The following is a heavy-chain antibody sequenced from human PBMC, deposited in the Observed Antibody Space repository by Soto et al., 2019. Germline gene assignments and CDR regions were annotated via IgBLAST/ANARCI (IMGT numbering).Heavy chain of an antibody. D-gene: IGHD3-16*02. V-gene: IGHV3-23*01. CDR3: AKDLRANYDYIWGSYRRTDAFDI. CDR1: GFTFSSYA. CDR2: ISGSGGST. J-gene: IGHJ3*02. Sequence: EVQLLESAGGLVQPGGSLRLSCAASGFTFSSYAMSWVRQAPGKGLEWVSAISGSGGSTYYADSVKGRFTISRDNSKNTLDLQMNSLRAEDTAVYYCAKDLRANYDYIWGSYRRTDAFDIWGQGTMVTVSS.